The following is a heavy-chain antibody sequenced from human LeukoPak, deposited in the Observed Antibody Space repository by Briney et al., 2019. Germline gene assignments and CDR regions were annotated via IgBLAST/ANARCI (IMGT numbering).Heavy chain of an antibody. D-gene: IGHD3-22*01. CDR2: ISSSSSTI. CDR3: ARDPKQYYYDSSGEHYYYYYGMDV. Sequence: PGGSLRLSCAASGFTFSSYSMNWVRQAPGKGPEWVSYISSSSSTIYYADSVKGRFTISRDNAKNSLHLQMNSLRAEDTAVYYCARDPKQYYYDSSGEHYYYYYGMDVWGQGTTVTVSS. V-gene: IGHV3-48*01. J-gene: IGHJ6*02. CDR1: GFTFSSYS.